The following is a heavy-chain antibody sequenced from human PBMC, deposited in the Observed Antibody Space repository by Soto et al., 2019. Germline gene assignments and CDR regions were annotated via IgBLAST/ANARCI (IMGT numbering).Heavy chain of an antibody. CDR1: GGTFSSYA. CDR2: IIPIFGTA. D-gene: IGHD5-18*01. V-gene: IGHV1-69*13. CDR3: ARGNRIQLWFPFDY. J-gene: IGHJ4*02. Sequence: GASVKVSCRASGGTFSSYAISGVRQAPGQGLEWMGGIIPIFGTANYAQKFQGRVTITADESTSTAYMELSSLRSEGKAVYYCARGNRIQLWFPFDYCGQGTLVAFSS.